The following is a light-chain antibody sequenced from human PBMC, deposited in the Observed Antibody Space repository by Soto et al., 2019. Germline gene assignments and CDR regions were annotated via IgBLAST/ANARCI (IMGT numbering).Light chain of an antibody. CDR3: QQYQNLWT. J-gene: IGKJ1*01. V-gene: IGKV3-15*01. CDR2: RAS. CDR1: QTIYSN. Sequence: TQSPDTLSVSPGERAALSCRASQTIYSNVAWYQQRPGQAPRLLIYRASARATGIPARFSGSGSGTEFTLTIGSLQSEDSAVYYCQQYQNLWTFGQGTKVDI.